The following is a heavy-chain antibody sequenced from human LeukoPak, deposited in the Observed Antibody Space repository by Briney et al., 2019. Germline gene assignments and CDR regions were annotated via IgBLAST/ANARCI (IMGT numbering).Heavy chain of an antibody. V-gene: IGHV4-38-2*02. Sequence: SETLSLTCTVSGYSISSGYYWGWIRQPPGKGLEWIGSIYHSGSTYYNPSLKSRVTISVDTSKNQFSLKLSSVTAADTAVYYCASGYGAVWGKGTTVTVSS. CDR1: GYSISSGYY. D-gene: IGHD5-12*01. CDR3: ASGYGAV. J-gene: IGHJ6*04. CDR2: IYHSGST.